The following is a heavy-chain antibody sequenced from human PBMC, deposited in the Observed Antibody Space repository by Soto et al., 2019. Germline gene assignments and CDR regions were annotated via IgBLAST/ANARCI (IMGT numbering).Heavy chain of an antibody. D-gene: IGHD3-16*01. J-gene: IGHJ4*02. CDR2: ISSSSSYI. Sequence: VQLVESGGGLVKPGGSLRLSCAASGFTFSSYSMNWVRQARAKGLEWVSSISSSSSYIYYADSVKGRFTISRDNAKNPLYLQMNSLRAEDTAVYYCARDDDSFDFWGPGALVTGSS. V-gene: IGHV3-21*01. CDR3: ARDDDSFDF. CDR1: GFTFSSYS.